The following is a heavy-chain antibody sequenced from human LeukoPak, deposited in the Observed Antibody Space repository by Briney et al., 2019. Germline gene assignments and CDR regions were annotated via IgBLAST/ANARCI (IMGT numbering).Heavy chain of an antibody. V-gene: IGHV3-30*03. Sequence: GGSLRLSCAVSGFTFNTYGLHWVRQAPGKGLEWLAFISKEGNDDYYADSVKGRFTISRDSSKNTVHLQMNSLRVEDTAVYYCARTVAGAFDPWGQGTLVTVSS. D-gene: IGHD6-19*01. CDR1: GFTFNTYG. J-gene: IGHJ5*02. CDR3: ARTVAGAFDP. CDR2: ISKEGNDD.